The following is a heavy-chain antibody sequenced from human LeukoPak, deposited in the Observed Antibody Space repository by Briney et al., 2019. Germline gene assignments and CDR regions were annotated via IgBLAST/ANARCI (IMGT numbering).Heavy chain of an antibody. CDR3: AKVGSGWPGYYFDY. CDR1: GFTFSSYA. CDR2: VSSNGGTT. J-gene: IGHJ4*02. Sequence: GGSLRLSCAASGFTFSSYAMHWVRLSPGKGLEYVSGVSSNGGTTSYADSVQGRFTISRDNSKNTLYLQMGSLRGEDMAVYYCAKVGSGWPGYYFDYWGQGTLVTVSS. D-gene: IGHD6-19*01. V-gene: IGHV3-64*02.